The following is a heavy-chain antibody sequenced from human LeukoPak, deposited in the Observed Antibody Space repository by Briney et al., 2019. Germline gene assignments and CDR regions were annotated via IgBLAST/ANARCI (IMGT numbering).Heavy chain of an antibody. CDR1: GFTFDDYA. V-gene: IGHV3-9*01. CDR3: AKDAELWFGESRMDV. J-gene: IGHJ6*02. Sequence: GGSLRLSCAASGFTFDDYAMHWVRQAPGKGLEWVSGISWNSGSIGYADSVKGRFTISRDNAKNYLYLQMNSLRAEDTALYYCAKDAELWFGESRMDVWGQGTTVTVSS. CDR2: ISWNSGSI. D-gene: IGHD3-10*01.